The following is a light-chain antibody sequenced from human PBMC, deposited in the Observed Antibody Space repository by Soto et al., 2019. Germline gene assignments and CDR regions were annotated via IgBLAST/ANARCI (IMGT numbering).Light chain of an antibody. CDR3: QQYDNLPPT. V-gene: IGKV4-1*01. Sequence: DVVMTTPPEPLPVSLGGRAAINCNSSQSGVYSSNNKNLLASYQQKPGHPPKLLFYWASTRESGVPDRFSGSGSGTDFTSTTSSLQPEFIATYYCQQYDNLPPTFAQGTRL. J-gene: IGKJ5*01. CDR1: QSGVYSSNNKNL. CDR2: WAS.